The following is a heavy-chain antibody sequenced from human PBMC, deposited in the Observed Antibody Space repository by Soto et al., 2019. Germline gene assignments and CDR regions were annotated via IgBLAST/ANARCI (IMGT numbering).Heavy chain of an antibody. D-gene: IGHD3-3*01. Sequence: GGSLRLSCAASGFTFSSYAMRWVRQAPGKGLEWVSAISGSGGSTYYADSVKGRFTISRDNSKNTLYLQMNSLRAEDTAVYYCAKGYDFWSGSPDDAFDIWGQGTMVTVSS. J-gene: IGHJ3*02. V-gene: IGHV3-23*01. CDR3: AKGYDFWSGSPDDAFDI. CDR1: GFTFSSYA. CDR2: ISGSGGST.